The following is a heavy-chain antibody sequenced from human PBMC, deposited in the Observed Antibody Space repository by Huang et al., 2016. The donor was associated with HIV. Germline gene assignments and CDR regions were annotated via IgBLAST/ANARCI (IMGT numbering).Heavy chain of an antibody. Sequence: EVQLVESGGDLVQPGGSLRLSCVASGFTFRNVVMTWVRQAPGKGLEWVSVVSYNGADTYYADSVKGRFTISRYNANNTVTLQMTSLRVEDTALYYCAKKTAGFFPFDYWGQGTLVTVSS. J-gene: IGHJ4*02. CDR1: GFTFRNVV. V-gene: IGHV3-23*04. CDR3: AKKTAGFFPFDY. CDR2: VSYNGADT. D-gene: IGHD3-3*01.